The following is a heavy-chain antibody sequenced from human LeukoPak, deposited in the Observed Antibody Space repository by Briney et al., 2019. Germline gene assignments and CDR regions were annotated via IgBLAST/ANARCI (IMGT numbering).Heavy chain of an antibody. V-gene: IGHV4-39*07. D-gene: IGHD6-19*01. J-gene: IGHJ4*02. CDR3: ARAGIAVAGTFDY. CDR1: GGSISSSSYY. CDR2: IYYSGST. Sequence: SETLSLTCTVSGGSISSSSYYWGWIRQPPGKGLEWIGSIYYSGSTNYNPSLKSRVTISVDTSKNQFSLKLSSVTAADTAVYYCARAGIAVAGTFDYWGQGTLVTVSS.